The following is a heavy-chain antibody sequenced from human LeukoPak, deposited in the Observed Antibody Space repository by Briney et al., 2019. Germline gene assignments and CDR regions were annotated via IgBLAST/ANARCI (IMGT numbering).Heavy chain of an antibody. J-gene: IGHJ4*02. Sequence: GASVKVSCKASGYTFTSYGISWVRQAPGQGLEWMGWISAYNGNTNYAQKLQGRVTMTTDTSTSTAYMELRSLRSDDTAVYYCARDSKPRGSYPCGGHWGQGTLVTVSS. D-gene: IGHD1-26*01. V-gene: IGHV1-18*01. CDR3: ARDSKPRGSYPCGGH. CDR1: GYTFTSYG. CDR2: ISAYNGNT.